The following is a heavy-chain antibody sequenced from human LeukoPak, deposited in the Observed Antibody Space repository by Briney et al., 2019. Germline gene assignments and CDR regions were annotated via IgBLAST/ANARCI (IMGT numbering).Heavy chain of an antibody. V-gene: IGHV4-30-4*01. D-gene: IGHD3-22*01. J-gene: IGHJ5*02. Sequence: SETLSLTCTVSGGSISSGDYYWSWIRQPPGKGLERIVYFYYSGSTYYNPSLKSRVTISVDTSKNQFSLKLSSVTAADTAVYYCARPYYYDSRIDPWGQGTLVTVSS. CDR3: ARPYYYDSRIDP. CDR2: FYYSGST. CDR1: GGSISSGDYY.